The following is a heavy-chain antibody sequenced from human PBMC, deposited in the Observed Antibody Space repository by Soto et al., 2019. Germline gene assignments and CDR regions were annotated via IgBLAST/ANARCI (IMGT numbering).Heavy chain of an antibody. CDR1: GFDFGSFG. V-gene: IGHV1-58*02. CDR3: SADHPHMAMGWPV. J-gene: IGHJ6*02. CDR2: IVVVSGST. D-gene: IGHD1-26*01. Sequence: SVKVSCKASGFDFGSFGIQFLRQTRGRGLEWIGWIVVVSGSTNYARQFQGRVAISRDMSSSTAYLDLYDLKSDDTAVYFCSADHPHMAMGWPVWGQGTTVTVSS.